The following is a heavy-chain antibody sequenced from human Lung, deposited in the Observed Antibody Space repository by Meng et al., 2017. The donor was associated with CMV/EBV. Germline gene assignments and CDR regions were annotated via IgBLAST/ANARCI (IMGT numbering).Heavy chain of an antibody. CDR2: INPNSGGT. J-gene: IGHJ4*02. CDR1: GYPFTGYY. D-gene: IGHD2-15*01. V-gene: IGHV1-2*02. Sequence: GYPFTGYYMHWVRQAPGQGLEWMGWINPNSGGTNYAQKFQGRVTMTRDTSISTAYMELSRLRSDDTAVYYCARTYCSGGSCSSIFDYWGQGTLVTVSS. CDR3: ARTYCSGGSCSSIFDY.